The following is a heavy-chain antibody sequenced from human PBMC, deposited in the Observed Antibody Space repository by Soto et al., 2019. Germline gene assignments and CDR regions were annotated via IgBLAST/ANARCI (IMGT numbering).Heavy chain of an antibody. CDR3: ARVGIVVVPAGPIPSYYYYMDV. CDR1: GGSISSYY. Sequence: PSETLSLTCTVSGGSISSYYWSWIRQPPGKGLEWIGYIYYSGSTNYNPSLKSRVTISVDTSKNQFSLKLSSVTAADTAVYYCARVGIVVVPAGPIPSYYYYMDVWGKGTTVTVSS. CDR2: IYYSGST. V-gene: IGHV4-59*01. D-gene: IGHD2-2*03. J-gene: IGHJ6*03.